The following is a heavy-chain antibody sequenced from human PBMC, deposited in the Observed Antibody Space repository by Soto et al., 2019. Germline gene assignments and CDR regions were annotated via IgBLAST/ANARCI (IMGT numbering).Heavy chain of an antibody. CDR3: ARGLGDYDILPGSLVSYGMDV. V-gene: IGHV1-8*01. CDR2: MKPNSGNT. D-gene: IGHD3-9*01. J-gene: IGHJ6*02. Sequence: ASLKFSGNASGYSFTSLDINGGRQATGQGLGWMGCMKPNSGNTGYAQKFQGRVTMTRNTSISTAYMELSSLRSEDTAVYYCARGLGDYDILPGSLVSYGMDVRGQGPTVTVSS. CDR1: GYSFTSLD.